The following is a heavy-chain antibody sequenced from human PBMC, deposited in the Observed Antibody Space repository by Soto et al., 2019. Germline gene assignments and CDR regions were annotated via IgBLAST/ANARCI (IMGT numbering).Heavy chain of an antibody. Sequence: QVQLVQSGAELKKPGASVKVSCKASGYTFSNYDMNWVRQATGQGPEWIGWVNPNHGDTGYARKFQGRVTLPTANPTTTAYMELTSLRSEDTAIYYCAKVSRKGSAIDFDYWGQGTLITVSS. J-gene: IGHJ4*02. CDR1: GYTFSNYD. CDR2: VNPNHGDT. D-gene: IGHD3-10*01. V-gene: IGHV1-8*01. CDR3: AKVSRKGSAIDFDY.